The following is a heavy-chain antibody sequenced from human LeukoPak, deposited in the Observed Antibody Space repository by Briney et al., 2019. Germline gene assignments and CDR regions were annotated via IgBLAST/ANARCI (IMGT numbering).Heavy chain of an antibody. CDR1: GASINKDY. CDR2: IHPSGIT. V-gene: IGHV4-4*07. Sequence: SETLSLTCTVSGASINKDYWAWIRQPAGKGLEWIGRIHPSGITHQNPSLRGRVTMSIDASKNQFSLNLSSVTAADTAVYYCVRDEYRDVWGKGTTVTVSS. J-gene: IGHJ6*04. D-gene: IGHD2/OR15-2a*01. CDR3: VRDEYRDV.